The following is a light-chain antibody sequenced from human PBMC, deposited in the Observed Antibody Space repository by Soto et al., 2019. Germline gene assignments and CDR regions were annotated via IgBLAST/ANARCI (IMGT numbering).Light chain of an antibody. V-gene: IGLV2-8*01. J-gene: IGLJ1*01. CDR2: EVS. Sequence: QSALTQPPSASGSPGQSVTISCTGTSSDVGGYNYVSWYQQHPGKAPKLMIYEVSKRPSGVPDRFSGSKSGNTASLTVSGLQAEDEADSYCSSYAGSNNYVFGTGTKVTVL. CDR3: SSYAGSNNYV. CDR1: SSDVGGYNY.